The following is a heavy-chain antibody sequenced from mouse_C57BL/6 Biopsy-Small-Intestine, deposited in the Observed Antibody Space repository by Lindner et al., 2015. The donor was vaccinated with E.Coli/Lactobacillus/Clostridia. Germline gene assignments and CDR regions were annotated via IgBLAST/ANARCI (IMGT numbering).Heavy chain of an antibody. J-gene: IGHJ4*01. CDR3: VRGRVGRRMDY. CDR2: IIPSNGGT. CDR1: GYSFTGYY. V-gene: IGHV1-26*01. D-gene: IGHD4-1*01. Sequence: VQLQESGPELVKPGASVKISCKASGYSFTGYYMHWVKQGPGKSLEWIGLIIPSNGGTSNNQKFKGKATLTVDKSSSTASMELRSLTSEDSAVYYCVRGRVGRRMDYWGQGTSVTVSS.